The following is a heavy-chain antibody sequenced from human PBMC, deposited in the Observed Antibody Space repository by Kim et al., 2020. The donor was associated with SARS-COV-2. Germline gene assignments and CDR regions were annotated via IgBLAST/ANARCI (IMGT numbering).Heavy chain of an antibody. CDR2: IIPILGIA. CDR1: GGTFSSYT. V-gene: IGHV1-69*02. CDR3: ARVYCSSTSCYAGIGYGMDV. D-gene: IGHD2-2*01. Sequence: SVKVSCKASGGTFSSYTISWVRQAPGQGLEWMGRIIPILGIANYAQKFQGRVTITADKSTSTAYMELSSLRSEDTAVYYCARVYCSSTSCYAGIGYGMDVWGQGTTVTVSS. J-gene: IGHJ6*02.